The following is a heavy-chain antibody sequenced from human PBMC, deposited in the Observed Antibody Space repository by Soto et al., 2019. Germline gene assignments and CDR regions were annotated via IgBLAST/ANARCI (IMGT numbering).Heavy chain of an antibody. CDR2: INPSGGST. CDR1: GYTFTSYY. V-gene: IGHV1-46*03. J-gene: IGHJ4*02. Sequence: ASVKVSCKASGYTFTSYYMHWVRQAPGQGLEWMGIINPSGGSTSYAQKFQGRVTMTRDTSTSTVYMELSSLRSEDTAVYYCARGFYYDSSGQRSIDYWGQGTLVTVSS. D-gene: IGHD3-22*01. CDR3: ARGFYYDSSGQRSIDY.